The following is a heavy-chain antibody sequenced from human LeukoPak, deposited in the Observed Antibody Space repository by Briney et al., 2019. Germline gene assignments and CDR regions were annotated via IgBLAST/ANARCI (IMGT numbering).Heavy chain of an antibody. CDR1: GGSISSYY. D-gene: IGHD1-14*01. J-gene: IGHJ4*02. Sequence: SETLSLTCTVSGGSISSYYWSWIRQPPGKGLEWIGYIYYSGSTNYNPSLKSRVTISVDTSKNQFSLKLSSVTAADTAVYYCARHVTGYYFDSWGQGTLVTVSS. CDR2: IYYSGST. V-gene: IGHV4-59*01. CDR3: ARHVTGYYFDS.